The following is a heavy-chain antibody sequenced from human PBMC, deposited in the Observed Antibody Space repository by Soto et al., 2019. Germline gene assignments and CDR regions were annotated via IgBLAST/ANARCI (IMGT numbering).Heavy chain of an antibody. D-gene: IGHD3-16*01. CDR3: TRGAGAPWVRFDS. CDR2: ISYSAKT. Sequence: PSETLSLTCGVSGYSITSGFYWDWVRQSPGKGLEWIGTISYSAKTFYNPSLASRFSMAVDSSKNQFSLRLTSVTAADTALYYCTRGAGAPWVRFDSWGRGILVTVSS. V-gene: IGHV4-38-2*01. CDR1: GYSITSGFY. J-gene: IGHJ4*02.